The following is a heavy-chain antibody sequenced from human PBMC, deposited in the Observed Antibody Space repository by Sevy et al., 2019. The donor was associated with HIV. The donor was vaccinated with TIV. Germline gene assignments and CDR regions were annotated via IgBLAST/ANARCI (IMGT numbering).Heavy chain of an antibody. J-gene: IGHJ4*02. CDR1: GYTFTSYG. Sequence: ASVKVSCKASGYTFTSYGISWVRQAPGQGLEWMGWISAYNGNTNYAQKLQGRVTMTTDTSTSTAYMELRSLRSDDTASSYCARNRGIAAAGPNLNWGQGTLVTVSS. CDR3: ARNRGIAAAGPNLN. CDR2: ISAYNGNT. D-gene: IGHD6-13*01. V-gene: IGHV1-18*01.